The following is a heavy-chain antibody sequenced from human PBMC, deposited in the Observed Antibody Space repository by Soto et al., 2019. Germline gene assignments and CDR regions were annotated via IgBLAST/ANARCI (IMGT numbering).Heavy chain of an antibody. D-gene: IGHD6-19*01. Sequence: ASVKVSCKASGYTFTSYDINWVRQATGQGLEWMGWMNPNSGNTGYAQKFQGRVTMTRDTSISTAYMELRSLRSDDTAVYYCARDREQWLVRYFQHWGQGTLVTVSS. CDR1: GYTFTSYD. J-gene: IGHJ1*01. CDR2: MNPNSGNT. V-gene: IGHV1-8*02. CDR3: ARDREQWLVRYFQH.